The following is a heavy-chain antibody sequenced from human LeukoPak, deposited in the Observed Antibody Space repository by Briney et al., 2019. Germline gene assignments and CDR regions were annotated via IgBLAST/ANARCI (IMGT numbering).Heavy chain of an antibody. CDR1: GFTFSSYA. D-gene: IGHD4-17*01. CDR3: ASSPHDYGDYYNYYYGMDV. V-gene: IGHV3-23*01. Sequence: GGSLRLSCAASGFTFSSYAMSWVRQAPGKGLEWVSAISGSGGSTYYADSVKGRFTISRDNSKNTLYLQMNSLRAEDTAVYYCASSPHDYGDYYNYYYGMDVWGQGTTVTVSS. J-gene: IGHJ6*02. CDR2: ISGSGGST.